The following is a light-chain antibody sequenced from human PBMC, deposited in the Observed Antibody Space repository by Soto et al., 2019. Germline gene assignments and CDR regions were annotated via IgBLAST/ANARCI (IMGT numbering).Light chain of an antibody. CDR1: QNINTY. V-gene: IGKV1-39*01. Sequence: DIQLTQSRSSLSASVGDRVTITCRASQNINTYLNWYQQKAGKAPKLLIFDTSTLQSGAPSRFSGSGSRTHFTLTISSLQPEDFATYYCQETSSAPFTFGPGTTVDI. J-gene: IGKJ3*01. CDR3: QETSSAPFT. CDR2: DTS.